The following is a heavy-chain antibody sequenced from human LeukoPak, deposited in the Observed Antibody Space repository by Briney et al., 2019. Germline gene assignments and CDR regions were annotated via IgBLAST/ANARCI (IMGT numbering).Heavy chain of an antibody. V-gene: IGHV4-38-2*01. CDR2: IYHSGST. D-gene: IGHD3-3*01. J-gene: IGHJ4*02. CDR1: GYSISSGYY. CDR3: ARYDFWSGYWLY. Sequence: SETLSLTCAVSGYSISSGYYWGWIRQPPGKGLEWIGSIYHSGSTYYNPSLKSRVTISVDTPKNQFSLKLSSVTAADTAVYYCARYDFWSGYWLYWGQGTLVTVSS.